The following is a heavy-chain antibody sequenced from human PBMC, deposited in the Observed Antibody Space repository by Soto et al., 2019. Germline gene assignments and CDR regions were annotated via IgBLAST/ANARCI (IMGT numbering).Heavy chain of an antibody. V-gene: IGHV3-21*06. CDR1: GFAFTRYS. J-gene: IGHJ4*02. CDR2: ISSTTNYI. Sequence: GGSLRLSCAASGFAFTRYSMNWVRQAPGKGLEWVSSISSTTNYIYYGDSMKGRFTISRDNAKNSLYLEMNSLRAEDTAVYYCARESEDLTSNFDYWGQGTLVTVTS. CDR3: ARESEDLTSNFDY.